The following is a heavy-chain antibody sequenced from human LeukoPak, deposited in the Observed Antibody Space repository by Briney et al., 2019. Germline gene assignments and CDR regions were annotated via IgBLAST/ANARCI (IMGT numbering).Heavy chain of an antibody. CDR3: ASGIAVAVDY. Sequence: SETLSLTCAVYGGSFSGYYWSWIRQPPGKGLEWIGEINHSGSTNYNPSLKSRVTISVDTSKNQFSLKLSSVTAADTAVYYCASGIAVAVDYWGQGTLVTVSS. D-gene: IGHD6-19*01. V-gene: IGHV4-34*01. CDR2: INHSGST. CDR1: GGSFSGYY. J-gene: IGHJ4*02.